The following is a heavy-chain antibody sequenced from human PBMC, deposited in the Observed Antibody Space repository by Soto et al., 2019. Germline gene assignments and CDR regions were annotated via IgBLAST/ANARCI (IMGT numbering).Heavy chain of an antibody. D-gene: IGHD3-22*01. V-gene: IGHV3-9*01. CDR1: GFTFDDYA. CDR2: ISWNSGSI. CDR3: AKDISSYYHSSGYLGY. Sequence: GGYLRLCCAASGFTFDDYAMHWVRQAPGKGLEWVSGISWNSGSIGYADSVKGRFTISRDNAKNSLYLQMNSLRAEDTALYYCAKDISSYYHSSGYLGYSGQGTLLTVSS. J-gene: IGHJ4*02.